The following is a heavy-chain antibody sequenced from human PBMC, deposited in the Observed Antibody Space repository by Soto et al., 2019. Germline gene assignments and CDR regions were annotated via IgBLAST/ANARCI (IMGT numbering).Heavy chain of an antibody. D-gene: IGHD3-16*01. CDR1: RFTFSNYA. V-gene: IGHV3-23*01. CDR3: AKQGRGGPYFYYSYMDV. Sequence: EVQLLESGGGLIQPGGSLRLSCAASRFTFSNYAMSWVRQAPGKGLEWVSGLSGGGGSTYSADSVKGRFTISRDNSKNTLYLQMNSLRAEDTALYYCAKQGRGGPYFYYSYMDVWGKGTTVTVSS. CDR2: LSGGGGST. J-gene: IGHJ6*03.